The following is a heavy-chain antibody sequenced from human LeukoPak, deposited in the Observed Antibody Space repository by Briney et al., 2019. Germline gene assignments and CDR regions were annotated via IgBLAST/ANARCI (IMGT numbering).Heavy chain of an antibody. CDR1: GFTFSSYS. J-gene: IGHJ4*02. V-gene: IGHV3-21*01. D-gene: IGHD6-25*01. CDR3: ARARSGYTSGSDFDF. CDR2: ISSGSSYV. Sequence: PGGSLRLSCAASGFTFSSYSMNWVRQAPGEGLEWVSFISSGSSYVYYADSVKDQFTISRDNAKNSLYLQMNSLRAEDTAVYYCARARSGYTSGSDFDFWGQGTLVTVSS.